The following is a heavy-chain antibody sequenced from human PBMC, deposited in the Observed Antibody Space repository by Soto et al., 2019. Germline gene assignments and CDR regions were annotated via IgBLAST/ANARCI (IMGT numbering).Heavy chain of an antibody. V-gene: IGHV4-39*01. CDR2: IYYSGST. CDR1: GGSISSSSYY. J-gene: IGHJ4*02. D-gene: IGHD5-12*01. CDR3: ASVEMATIHHEGDYFDY. Sequence: QLQLQESGPGLVKPSETLSLTCTVSGGSISSSSYYWGWIRQPPGKGLEWIGSIYYSGSTYYNPSLKSRVTISVDTSKNQFSLELSSVTAADTAVYYCASVEMATIHHEGDYFDYWGQGTLVTVSS.